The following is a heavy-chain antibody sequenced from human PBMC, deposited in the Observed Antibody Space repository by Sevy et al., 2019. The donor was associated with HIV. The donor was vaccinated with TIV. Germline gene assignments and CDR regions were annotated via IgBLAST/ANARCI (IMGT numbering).Heavy chain of an antibody. CDR1: GESFSDYY. CDR3: ARVRRMGNQLWKADY. J-gene: IGHJ4*02. D-gene: IGHD3-10*01. CDR2: INYTGNT. Sequence: WETLSLTCGVSGESFSDYYWSWIRQPPRKGLEWIGEINYTGNTNDNPSLESRVRLSIDTSRKQFSLRLSSVTAADTAVYYCARVRRMGNQLWKADYWGQGTLVTVSS. V-gene: IGHV4-34*01.